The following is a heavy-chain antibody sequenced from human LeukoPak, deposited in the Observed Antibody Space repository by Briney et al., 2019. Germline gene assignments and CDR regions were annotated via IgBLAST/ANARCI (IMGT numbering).Heavy chain of an antibody. CDR2: ISSSSSTI. V-gene: IGHV3-48*04. Sequence: PGGSLRLSCAASGFTFSSYSMNWVRQAPGKGLEWVSYISSSSSTIYYADSVKGRFTISRDNAKNSLYLQMNSLRAEDTAVYYCARDEVGVHYWGQGTLVTVSS. CDR3: ARDEVGVHY. D-gene: IGHD1-26*01. CDR1: GFTFSSYS. J-gene: IGHJ4*02.